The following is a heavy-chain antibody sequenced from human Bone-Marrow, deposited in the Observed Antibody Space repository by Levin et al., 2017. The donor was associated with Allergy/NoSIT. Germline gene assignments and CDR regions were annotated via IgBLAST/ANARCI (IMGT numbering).Heavy chain of an antibody. D-gene: IGHD3-3*01. CDR2: INHSGST. J-gene: IGHJ6*03. V-gene: IGHV4-34*01. Sequence: PSETLSLTCAVYGGSFSGYYWSWIRQPPGKGLEWIGEINHSGSTNYNPSLKSRVTISVDTSKNQFSLKLSSVTAADTAVYYCARRTRITIFGVAGRQTYYYYYMDVWGKGTTVTVSS. CDR3: ARRTRITIFGVAGRQTYYYYYMDV. CDR1: GGSFSGYY.